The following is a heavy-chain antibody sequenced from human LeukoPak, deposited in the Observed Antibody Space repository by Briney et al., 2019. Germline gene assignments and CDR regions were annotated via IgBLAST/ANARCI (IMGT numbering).Heavy chain of an antibody. D-gene: IGHD6-6*01. CDR3: AGPYSSSSGGFDY. V-gene: IGHV4-59*01. J-gene: IGHJ4*02. CDR1: GGSISSYY. Sequence: SETLSLTCTVSGGSISSYYWSWIRQPPGKGLEWIGYIYYSGSTNYNPSLKSRVTISVDTSKNQFSLKLSSVTAADTAVYYCAGPYSSSSGGFDYWGQGTLVTVSS. CDR2: IYYSGST.